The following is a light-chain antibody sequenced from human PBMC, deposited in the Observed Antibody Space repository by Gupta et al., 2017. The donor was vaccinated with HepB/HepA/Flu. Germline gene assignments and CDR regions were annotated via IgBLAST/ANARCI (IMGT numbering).Light chain of an antibody. V-gene: IGLV3-1*01. CDR2: QDS. CDR3: QAWDSSTVV. CDR1: KLGDKY. J-gene: IGLJ2*01. Sequence: SYELTQPPSVSVSPGQTASITCSGDKLGDKYACWYQQKPGQSPVLVIYQDSKRPSGIPVRFSGSNSGNTATLTIGGTQAMDEADYYCQAWDSSTVVFGGGTKLTVL.